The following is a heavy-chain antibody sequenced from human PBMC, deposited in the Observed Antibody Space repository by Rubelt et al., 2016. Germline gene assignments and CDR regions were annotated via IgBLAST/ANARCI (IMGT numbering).Heavy chain of an antibody. V-gene: IGHV4-34*01. CDR2: INHSGST. CDR1: GGSFSGYY. CDR3: ARALQAAAGILDY. J-gene: IGHJ4*02. D-gene: IGHD6-13*01. Sequence: QVQLQQWGAGLLKPSETLSLTCAVYGGSFSGYYWSWIRQPPGKGLEWIGEINHSGSTNYNPSLKSRVTISVDTSKNQFSLKLSSVTAAATAVYYCARALQAAAGILDYWGQGTLVTVSS.